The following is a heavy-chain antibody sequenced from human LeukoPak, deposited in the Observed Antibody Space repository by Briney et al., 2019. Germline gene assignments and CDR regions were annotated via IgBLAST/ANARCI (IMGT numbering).Heavy chain of an antibody. CDR2: IYSGGST. V-gene: IGHV3-66*01. CDR3: ASSREATSNWFVY. J-gene: IGHJ5*01. CDR1: GLTVSSHY. D-gene: IGHD2-2*01. Sequence: PGGSLRLSCAASGLTVSSHYMSWVRQAPGKGLEWVSVIYSGGSTYYADSVKGRFTISRDNSKNTLYLQMNSLRAEGTAVYHCASSREATSNWFVYWGQGTLVTVSS.